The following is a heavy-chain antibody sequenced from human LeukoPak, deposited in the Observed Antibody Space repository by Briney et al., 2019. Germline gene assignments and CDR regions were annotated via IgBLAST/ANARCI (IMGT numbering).Heavy chain of an antibody. J-gene: IGHJ5*02. CDR2: ISSSSYT. D-gene: IGHD6-19*01. CDR3: ARVIFTAAVAGTVHWFDP. CDR1: GFTFSDYY. Sequence: GGSLRLSCAASGFTFSDYYMSWIRQAPGKGLEWVSYISSSSYTNYADSVKGRFTISRDNAKNSLYLQMNSLRAEDTAVYYCARVIFTAAVAGTVHWFDPWGQGTLVTVSS. V-gene: IGHV3-11*06.